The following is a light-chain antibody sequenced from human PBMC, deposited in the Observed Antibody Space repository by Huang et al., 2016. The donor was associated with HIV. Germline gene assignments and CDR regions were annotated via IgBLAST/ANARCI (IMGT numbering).Light chain of an antibody. J-gene: IGKJ2*01. CDR3: QQYGSSRYT. CDR2: VPS. Sequence: EIMLTQSPGTLSWSPGERATLSCRASQSISSTYLAWYQQKPGQAPRLLIYVPSTRATGIPDMFSGSGSGTDFTLTISRLEPEDFALYYCQQYGSSRYTFGQGTKLEIK. V-gene: IGKV3-20*01. CDR1: QSISSTY.